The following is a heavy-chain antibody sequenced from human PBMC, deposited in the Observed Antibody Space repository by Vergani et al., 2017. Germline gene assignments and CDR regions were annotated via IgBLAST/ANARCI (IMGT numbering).Heavy chain of an antibody. CDR1: GFTFDDYA. V-gene: IGHV3-9*01. CDR2: ISWHSGSI. Sequence: EVQLVESGGGLVQPGRSLRLSCAASGFTFDDYAMHWVRQAPGKGLEWVAGISWHSGSIGYADSVKGRFTISRDNAKNSLYLQMNSLRAEDTALYYCAKAGYCSSTSCYTEWYFDLWGRGTLVTVSS. CDR3: AKAGYCSSTSCYTEWYFDL. J-gene: IGHJ2*01. D-gene: IGHD2-2*02.